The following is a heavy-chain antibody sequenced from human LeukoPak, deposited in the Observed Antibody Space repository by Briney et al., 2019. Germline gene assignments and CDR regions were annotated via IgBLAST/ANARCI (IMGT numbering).Heavy chain of an antibody. CDR1: GYTFTGYY. Sequence: ASVKVSCKASGYTFTGYYMHWVRQAPGQGLEWMGWINPNRGGTNYAQKFQGRVTMTRDTSISTAYMELSRLRSDDTAVYYCARASYSGSYYRSDWFAPWGQGTLVTVS. V-gene: IGHV1-2*02. J-gene: IGHJ5*02. CDR2: INPNRGGT. CDR3: ARASYSGSYYRSDWFAP. D-gene: IGHD1-26*01.